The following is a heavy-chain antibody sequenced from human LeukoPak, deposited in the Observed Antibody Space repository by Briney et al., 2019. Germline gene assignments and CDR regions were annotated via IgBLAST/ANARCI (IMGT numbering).Heavy chain of an antibody. CDR2: FCYSGST. CDR3: ARGLGKTMIRGVIATDY. Sequence: PSETLSLTCTVSGGSISSYCWSWIRQPPGKGLEWIGYFCYSGSTNYNPSLKSRVTISVDTSKNQFSLKLTSVTAADTAVYFCARGLGKTMIRGVIATDYWGQGTLVTVSS. CDR1: GGSISSYC. V-gene: IGHV4-59*01. D-gene: IGHD3-10*01. J-gene: IGHJ4*02.